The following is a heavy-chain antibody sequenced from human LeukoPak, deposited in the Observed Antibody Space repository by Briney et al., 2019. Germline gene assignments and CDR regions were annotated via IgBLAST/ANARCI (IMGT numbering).Heavy chain of an antibody. Sequence: ASVKVSCKASGGTFSSYAISWVRQAPGQGLEWMGRIIPILGIANYAQKFQGRVTITADKSTSTAYMELSSLRSEDTAVYYCARDEEGGDYDFWSGYFQGYCFDYWGQGTLVTVSS. CDR2: IIPILGIA. V-gene: IGHV1-69*04. CDR3: ARDEEGGDYDFWSGYFQGYCFDY. CDR1: GGTFSSYA. J-gene: IGHJ4*02. D-gene: IGHD3-3*01.